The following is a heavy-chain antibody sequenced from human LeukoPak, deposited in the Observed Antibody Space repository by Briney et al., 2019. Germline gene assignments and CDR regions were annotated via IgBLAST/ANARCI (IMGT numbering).Heavy chain of an antibody. Sequence: PGGSLRLSCAASGFTFSSYAMSWVRQAPGKGLEWVSAISGSGGSTYYADSVKGRFTISRDNSKNTLYLQMNSLRDEDTALYYCAITHGYYDGSGYWVQWGQGTLVTVSS. CDR1: GFTFSSYA. D-gene: IGHD3-22*01. V-gene: IGHV3-23*01. CDR3: AITHGYYDGSGYWVQ. CDR2: ISGSGGST. J-gene: IGHJ1*01.